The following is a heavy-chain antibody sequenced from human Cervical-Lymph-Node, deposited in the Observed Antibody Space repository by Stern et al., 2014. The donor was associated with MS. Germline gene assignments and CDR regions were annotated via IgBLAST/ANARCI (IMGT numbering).Heavy chain of an antibody. CDR3: ARDLPRGGGNGMDV. Sequence: EVHLVESGGGLVQPGGSLRLSCAASGFNFSAFDMHWVRQVTGTRLAWVSAISSAGDRYYPGSVKGRFTISRDSAKSSLYLQMNSLRAGDTAVYYCARDLPRGGGNGMDVWGQGTTVTGS. V-gene: IGHV3-13*01. CDR2: ISSAGDR. CDR1: GFNFSAFD. J-gene: IGHJ6*02. D-gene: IGHD4-23*01.